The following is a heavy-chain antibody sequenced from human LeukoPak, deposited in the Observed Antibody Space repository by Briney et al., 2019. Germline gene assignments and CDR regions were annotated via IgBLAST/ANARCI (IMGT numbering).Heavy chain of an antibody. CDR1: GITFSSYS. CDR3: ARDRLAPGWYFDL. CDR2: ISSSSSYI. J-gene: IGHJ2*01. D-gene: IGHD3-9*01. V-gene: IGHV3-21*01. Sequence: GGSLRLSCAASGITFSSYSMNWVRQAPGKGLEWVSSISSSSSYIYYADSVKGRFTISRDNAKNSLYLQMNSLRAEDTAVYYCARDRLAPGWYFDLWGRGTLVTVSS.